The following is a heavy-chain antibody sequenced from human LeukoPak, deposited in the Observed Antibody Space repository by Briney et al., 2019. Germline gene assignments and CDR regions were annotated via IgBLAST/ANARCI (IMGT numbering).Heavy chain of an antibody. V-gene: IGHV4-4*07. Sequence: SETLSLTCTVSGGSISSYYWSWIRQPAGKGLEWIGRIYTSGSTNYNTSLKSRVTMSVDTSKNQFSLKLSSVTAADTAVYYCARDRWSSSWASDAFDIWGQGTMVTVSS. J-gene: IGHJ3*02. CDR3: ARDRWSSSWASDAFDI. D-gene: IGHD6-13*01. CDR2: IYTSGST. CDR1: GGSISSYY.